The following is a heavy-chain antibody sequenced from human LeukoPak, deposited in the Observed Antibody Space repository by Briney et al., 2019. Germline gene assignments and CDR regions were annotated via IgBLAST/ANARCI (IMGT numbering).Heavy chain of an antibody. D-gene: IGHD1-1*01. CDR2: INPSGGST. CDR1: GYTFTSYY. Sequence: GASVKVSCKASGYTFTSYYIDWVRQAPGQGLEWMGVINPSGGSTRYAQKFQGRVTMTGAPSTRTVYMELSSLTSDDTAVYYCARGTTDAYWGQGTPVTVST. V-gene: IGHV1-46*01. CDR3: ARGTTDAY. J-gene: IGHJ4*02.